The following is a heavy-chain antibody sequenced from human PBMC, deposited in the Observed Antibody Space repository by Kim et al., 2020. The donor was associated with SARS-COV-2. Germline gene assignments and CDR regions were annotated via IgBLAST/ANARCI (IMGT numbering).Heavy chain of an antibody. J-gene: IGHJ4*02. CDR2: T. CDR3: ARYTKTTGGDY. V-gene: IGHV3-74*01. D-gene: IGHD4-17*01. Sequence: TSYADSVRGRFTISRDDAKNTLYLQMNSLRAEDTAVYYCARYTKTTGGDYWGQGTLVTVSS.